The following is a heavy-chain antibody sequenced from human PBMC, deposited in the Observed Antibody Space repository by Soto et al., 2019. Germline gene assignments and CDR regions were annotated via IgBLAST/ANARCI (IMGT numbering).Heavy chain of an antibody. CDR1: GFTFSSYG. CDR3: APAKVTESRPVV. Sequence: GGSLRLSCAASGFTFSSYGMHWVRQAPGKGLEWVAVISYDGSNKYYADSVKGRFTISRDNSKNTLYLQMNSLRAEDTAVYYCAPAKVTESRPVVWGQGTLVTVSS. D-gene: IGHD4-17*01. CDR2: ISYDGSNK. J-gene: IGHJ4*02. V-gene: IGHV3-30*03.